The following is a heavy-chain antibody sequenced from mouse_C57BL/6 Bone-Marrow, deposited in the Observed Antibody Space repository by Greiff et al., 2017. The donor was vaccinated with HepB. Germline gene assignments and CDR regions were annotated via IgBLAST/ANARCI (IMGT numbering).Heavy chain of an antibody. D-gene: IGHD1-1*01. CDR3: ARDHYYGSSYDWYFDV. J-gene: IGHJ1*03. CDR2: ISNGGGST. CDR1: GFTFSDYY. Sequence: EVKLMESGGGLVQPGGSLKLSCAASGFTFSDYYMYWVRQTPEKRLEWVAYISNGGGSTYYPDTVKGRFTISRDNAKNTLYLQMSRLKSEDTAMYYGARDHYYGSSYDWYFDVWGTGTTVTVSS. V-gene: IGHV5-12*01.